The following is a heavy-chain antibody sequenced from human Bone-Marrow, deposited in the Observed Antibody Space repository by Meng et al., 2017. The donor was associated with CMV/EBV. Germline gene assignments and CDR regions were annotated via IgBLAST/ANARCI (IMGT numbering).Heavy chain of an antibody. V-gene: IGHV3-21*04. D-gene: IGHD2-2*01. CDR3: ARDRGAYCSSTSCSTFDY. CDR1: GFTFSSYS. J-gene: IGHJ4*02. Sequence: GESLKISCAASGFTFSSYSMNWVRQAPGKGLEWVSSISSSSYIYYADSVKGRFTISRDNAKNSLYLQMNSLRAEDTAVYYCARDRGAYCSSTSCSTFDYWGQGIRVTVSS. CDR2: ISSSSYI.